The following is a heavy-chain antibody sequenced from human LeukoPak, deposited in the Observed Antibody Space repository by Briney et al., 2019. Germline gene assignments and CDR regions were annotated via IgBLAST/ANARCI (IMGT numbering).Heavy chain of an antibody. CDR3: AREAGESVPAAKRGVYYDYYYMEV. V-gene: IGHV4-61*02. CDR1: GDSPTSGTYY. J-gene: IGHJ6*03. CDR2: IDTSGST. D-gene: IGHD2-2*01. Sequence: SETLSLTCTLSGDSPTSGTYYWSWIRQPAGKGLEWIWRIDTSGSTNYNTSLESRVTISVDTSKNQFSLKLSSVTAADTAVYYCAREAGESVPAAKRGVYYDYYYMEVWGTGTTATASS.